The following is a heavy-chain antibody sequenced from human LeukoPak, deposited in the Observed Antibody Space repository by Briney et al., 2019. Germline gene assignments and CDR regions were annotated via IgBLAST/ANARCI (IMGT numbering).Heavy chain of an antibody. V-gene: IGHV1-8*01. CDR2: MNPNSGNP. D-gene: IGHD5-12*01. CDR3: ARGRLRLRTTGRYYFDY. J-gene: IGHJ4*02. Sequence: ASVKVSCKASGYTFTSYDINWVRQATGQGLEWMGWMNPNSGNPGYAQKFQGRVTMTRNTSISTAYMELSSLRSEDTAVYYCARGRLRLRTTGRYYFDYWGQGTLVTVSS. CDR1: GYTFTSYD.